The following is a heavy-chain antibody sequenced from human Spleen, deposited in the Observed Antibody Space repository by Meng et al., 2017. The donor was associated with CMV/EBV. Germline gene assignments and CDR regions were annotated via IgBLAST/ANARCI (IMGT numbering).Heavy chain of an antibody. D-gene: IGHD2-2*01. J-gene: IGHJ4*02. CDR2: ISSSSSYI. Sequence: SGFTFSSDSMNWVRQAPGKGLEWVSSISSSSSYIYYADSVKGRFTISRDNAKNSLYLQMNSLRAEDTAVYYCARDDIVVVPAAIPFDYWGQGTLVTVSS. CDR3: ARDDIVVVPAAIPFDY. V-gene: IGHV3-21*01. CDR1: GFTFSSDS.